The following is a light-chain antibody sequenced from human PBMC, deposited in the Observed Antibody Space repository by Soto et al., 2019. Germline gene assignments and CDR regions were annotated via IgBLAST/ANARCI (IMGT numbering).Light chain of an antibody. CDR1: QGISSY. Sequence: IQLTQSPSSLSASVGDRVTITCRASQGISSYLGWYQQKPGKATNLLISAASTLQSGVPSRFSGSGSETEFTLTITSLQPEDSATYYCQQRNSYPRTFGQGT. CDR3: QQRNSYPRT. J-gene: IGKJ2*01. CDR2: AAS. V-gene: IGKV1-9*01.